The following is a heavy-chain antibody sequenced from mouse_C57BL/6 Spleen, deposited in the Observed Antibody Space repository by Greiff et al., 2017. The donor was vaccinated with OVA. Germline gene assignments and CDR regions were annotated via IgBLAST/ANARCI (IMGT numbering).Heavy chain of an antibody. CDR1: GFNIKDDY. V-gene: IGHV14-4*01. Sequence: EVKLVESGAELVRPGASVKLSCTASGFNIKDDYMHWVKQRPEQGLEWIGWIDPENGDTEYASKFQGKATITADTSSNTAYLQLSSLTSEDTAVYYCTTGRGNYLTFDYWGQGTTLTVSS. CDR2: IDPENGDT. D-gene: IGHD2-1*01. J-gene: IGHJ2*01. CDR3: TTGRGNYLTFDY.